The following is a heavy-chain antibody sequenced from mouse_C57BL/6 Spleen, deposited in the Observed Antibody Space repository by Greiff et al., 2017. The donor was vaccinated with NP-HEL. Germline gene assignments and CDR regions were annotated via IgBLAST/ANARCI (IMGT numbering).Heavy chain of an antibody. CDR3: AHYYGSSYGFAY. CDR2: IHPNSGST. Sequence: QVQLQQSGAELVKPGASVKLSCKASGYTFTSYWMHWVKQRPGQGLEWIGMIHPNSGSTNYNEKFKSKATLTVDKSSSTAYMQLSSLTSEDSAVYYCAHYYGSSYGFAYWGQGTLVTVSA. CDR1: GYTFTSYW. J-gene: IGHJ3*01. D-gene: IGHD1-1*01. V-gene: IGHV1-64*01.